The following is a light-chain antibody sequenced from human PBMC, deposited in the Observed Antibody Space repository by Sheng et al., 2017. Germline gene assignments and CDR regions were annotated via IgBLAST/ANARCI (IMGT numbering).Light chain of an antibody. J-gene: IGLJ2*01. Sequence: SSELTQDPAVSVALGQTVRITCQGDSLRSYYASWYQQKSGQAPVLVIYGKNNRPSGIPDRFSGSSSGNTASLTITGAQAEDEADYYCNSRDSSGDQVVFGRRDQADRP. V-gene: IGLV3-19*01. CDR2: GKN. CDR1: SLRSYY. CDR3: NSRDSSGDQVV.